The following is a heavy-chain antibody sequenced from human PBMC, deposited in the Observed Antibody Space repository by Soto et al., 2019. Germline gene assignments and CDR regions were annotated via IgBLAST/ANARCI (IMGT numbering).Heavy chain of an antibody. Sequence: PGGSLRLSCAVSGFTFRSYSMHWVRQSPGKGLEWISYISSGGDTKYYADSVTGRFTISRDNAKNSLFLQMSSLRAEDTAVYYCARAFMCIEYWGQGTLVTVSS. CDR2: ISSGGDTK. D-gene: IGHD2-8*01. CDR1: GFTFRSYS. V-gene: IGHV3-48*01. CDR3: ARAFMCIEY. J-gene: IGHJ4*02.